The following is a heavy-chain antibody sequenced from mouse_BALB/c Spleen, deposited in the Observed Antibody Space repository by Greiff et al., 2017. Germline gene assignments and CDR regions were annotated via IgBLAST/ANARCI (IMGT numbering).Heavy chain of an antibody. CDR2: SRNKANDYTT. CDR3: ARDASYDYYWYFDV. D-gene: IGHD2-4*01. CDR1: GFTFSDFY. V-gene: IGHV7-1*02. Sequence: EVMLVESGGGLVQPGGSLRLSCATSGFTFSDFYMEWVRQPPGKRLEWIAASRNKANDYTTEYSASVKGRFIVSRDTSQSILYLQMNALRAEDTAIYYCARDASYDYYWYFDVWGAGTTVTVSS. J-gene: IGHJ1*01.